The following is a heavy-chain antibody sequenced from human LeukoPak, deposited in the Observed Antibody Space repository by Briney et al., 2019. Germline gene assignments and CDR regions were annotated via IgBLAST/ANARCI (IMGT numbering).Heavy chain of an antibody. J-gene: IGHJ4*02. D-gene: IGHD4-23*01. V-gene: IGHV5-51*01. CDR3: ARLETVVTPFDY. CDR2: IYPGDSDT. CDR1: GYSFTSYW. Sequence: GESLKIYCKGSGYSFTSYWIGWARQIPGKGLEWMGIIYPGDSDTRYSPSFQGQVTISADKSISTAYLQWSSLKASDTAMYYCARLETVVTPFDYWGQGTLVTVSS.